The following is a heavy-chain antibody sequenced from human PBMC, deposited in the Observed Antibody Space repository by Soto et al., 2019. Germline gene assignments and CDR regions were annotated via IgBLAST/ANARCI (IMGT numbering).Heavy chain of an antibody. CDR2: INHSGST. J-gene: IGHJ6*02. D-gene: IGHD3-10*01. CDR3: AGRTYYYGSGMDV. Sequence: QVQLQQWGAGLLKPSETLSLTCAVYGGSFSGYYWSWIRQPPGKGLEWIGEINHSGSTNYNPSLKSRVTISVDTSKNQFSLKLSSVTAADTAVHYCAGRTYYYGSGMDVWGQGTTVTVSS. CDR1: GGSFSGYY. V-gene: IGHV4-34*01.